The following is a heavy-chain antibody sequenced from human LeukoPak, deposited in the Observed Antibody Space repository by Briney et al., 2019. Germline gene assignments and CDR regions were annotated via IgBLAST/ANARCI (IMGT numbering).Heavy chain of an antibody. V-gene: IGHV1-8*03. CDR1: GYTFTSYD. CDR2: MNPNSGNT. Sequence: ASVKVSCKASGYTFTSYDINWVRQATGQGLEWMGWMNPNSGNTGYAQRFQGRVTITRNTSISTAYMELSSLRSEDTAVYYCAILIVGATDFDYWGQGTLVTVSS. J-gene: IGHJ4*02. CDR3: AILIVGATDFDY. D-gene: IGHD1-26*01.